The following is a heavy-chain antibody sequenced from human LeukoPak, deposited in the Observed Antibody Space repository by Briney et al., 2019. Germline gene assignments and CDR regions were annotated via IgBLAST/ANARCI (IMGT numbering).Heavy chain of an antibody. J-gene: IGHJ2*01. CDR1: GFTVSSNY. CDR2: IYSGGST. CDR3: AKEYTSRWSYWHFDL. V-gene: IGHV3-66*01. Sequence: GGSLRLSCAASGFTVSSNYMSWVRQAPGKGLEWVSVIYSGGSTYYADSVKGRFTISRDNSKNTLYLQMDSLRAEDTALYYCAKEYTSRWSYWHFDLWGRGTLVTVSS. D-gene: IGHD6-13*01.